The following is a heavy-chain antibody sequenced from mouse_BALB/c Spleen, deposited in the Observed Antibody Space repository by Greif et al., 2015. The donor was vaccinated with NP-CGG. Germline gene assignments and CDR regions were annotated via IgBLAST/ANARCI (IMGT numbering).Heavy chain of an antibody. CDR2: IRLKSNNYAT. D-gene: IGHD4-1*01. V-gene: IGHV6-6*02. CDR3: TPLTSFDY. CDR1: GFTFSNYW. J-gene: IGHJ2*01. Sequence: EVKLMESGGGLVQPGGSMKLSCVASGFTFSNYWMNWVRQSPEKGLEWVAEIRLKSNNYATHYAESVKGRFTISRDDSKSSVYLQMNNLRAEDTGIYYCTPLTSFDYWGQGTTLPVSS.